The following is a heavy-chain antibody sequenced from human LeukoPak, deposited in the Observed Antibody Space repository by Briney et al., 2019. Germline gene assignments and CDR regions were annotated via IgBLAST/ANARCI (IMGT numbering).Heavy chain of an antibody. J-gene: IGHJ3*02. V-gene: IGHV1-69*04. Sequence: SVKVSCKASGGTFSSYAISWVRQAPGQGLEWMGRIIPILGIANYAQKLQGRVTITADKSTSTAYMELSSLRSEDTAVYYCARGYDFWSGHDAFDIWGQGTMVTVSS. D-gene: IGHD3-3*01. CDR2: IIPILGIA. CDR3: ARGYDFWSGHDAFDI. CDR1: GGTFSSYA.